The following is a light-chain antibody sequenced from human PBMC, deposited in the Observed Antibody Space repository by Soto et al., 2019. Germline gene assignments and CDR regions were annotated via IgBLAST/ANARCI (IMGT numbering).Light chain of an antibody. CDR1: ESIDSW. CDR3: QQYDNWPWT. J-gene: IGKJ1*01. V-gene: IGKV1-5*03. CDR2: KAS. Sequence: EIKMTQSPSTLSASVGDRVTITCRASESIDSWLAWHQQKPGRAPKLLISKASSLESGVPSRFSGSGSGTDFTLTISSLQSEDFAVYYCQQYDNWPWTFGQGTKVDIK.